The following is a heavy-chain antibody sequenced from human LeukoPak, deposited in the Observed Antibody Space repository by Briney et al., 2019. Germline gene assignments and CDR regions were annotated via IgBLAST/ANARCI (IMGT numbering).Heavy chain of an antibody. CDR2: IKEDGGEK. V-gene: IGHV3-7*01. CDR1: GFTIRNHW. Sequence: GGSLRLSCEVSGFTIRNHWMSWVRQAPGKGLEWVANIKEDGGEKYYVDSVKGRFTISRDNGKNSLYLQMNSLRVDDTALYYCARDPFFSVPWGQGTLVTVSS. J-gene: IGHJ5*02. D-gene: IGHD2/OR15-2a*01. CDR3: ARDPFFSVP.